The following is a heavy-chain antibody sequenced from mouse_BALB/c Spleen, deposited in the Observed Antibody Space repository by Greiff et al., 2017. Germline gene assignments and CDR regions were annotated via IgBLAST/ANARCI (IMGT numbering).Heavy chain of an antibody. V-gene: IGHV5-9-4*01. CDR3: AKGVSSYRYFDV. J-gene: IGHJ1*01. Sequence: EGKLMESGGGLVKPGGSLKRSCAASGFTFSSYAMSWVRQSPEKWLEWVAEISRGGSYTYYPDTVKGRFTISSDNAKKTLYLEMSSMRSEDTAMYYCAKGVSSYRYFDVWSEGTTITV. D-gene: IGHD1-1*01. CDR2: ISRGGSYT. CDR1: GFTFSSYA.